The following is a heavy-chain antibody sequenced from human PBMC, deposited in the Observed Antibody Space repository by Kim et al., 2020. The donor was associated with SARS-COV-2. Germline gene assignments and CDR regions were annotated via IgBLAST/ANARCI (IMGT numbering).Heavy chain of an antibody. J-gene: IGHJ6*02. Sequence: GGSLRLSCVASGFTFDIYAMTWVRQAPGKGLEWVSVISGGGVNKFYADSVRGRFTITRDNSKNTLILQMNSLRDEDTALYYCAKVVVMNDYNYYYYYGMGVWGRGTTVTVS. CDR2: ISGGGVNK. D-gene: IGHD3-16*01. CDR3: AKVVVMNDYNYYYYYGMGV. V-gene: IGHV3-23*01. CDR1: GFTFDIYA.